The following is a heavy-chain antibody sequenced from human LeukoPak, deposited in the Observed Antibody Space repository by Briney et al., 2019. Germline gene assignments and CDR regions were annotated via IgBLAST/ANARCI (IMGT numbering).Heavy chain of an antibody. CDR3: ARGPLYQVPYYFHYYGLDV. V-gene: IGHV3-7*03. CDR2: IKQEGNEK. Sequence: GSLRPSCAASGFTFSQYWMSWVRQAPGKGLEWVANIKQEGNEKYYVDSLKGRFTISRDNAKKSLYLQMNSLRAEDTAVYYCARGPLYQVPYYFHYYGLDVWGQGTTVTVSS. CDR1: GFTFSQYW. J-gene: IGHJ6*02. D-gene: IGHD2-2*01.